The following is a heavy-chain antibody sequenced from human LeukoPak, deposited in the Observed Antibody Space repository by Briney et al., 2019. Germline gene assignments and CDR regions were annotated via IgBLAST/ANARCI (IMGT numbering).Heavy chain of an antibody. D-gene: IGHD1-1*01. CDR1: GGSISSSSYY. CDR3: ARLGWNWFDP. V-gene: IGHV4-39*01. J-gene: IGHJ5*02. CDR2: IYYSGST. Sequence: SETLSLTCTVSGGSISSSSYYWGWIRQPPGKGLEWIGSIYYSGSTYYNPSLKSRVTISVDTSKNQFSLKLSSVTAADTAVYYCARLGWNWFDPWGQGNLVTVSS.